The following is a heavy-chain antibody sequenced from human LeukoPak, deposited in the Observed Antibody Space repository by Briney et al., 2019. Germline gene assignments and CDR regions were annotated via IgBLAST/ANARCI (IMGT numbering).Heavy chain of an antibody. CDR3: ARGMTTVTTSSYYYYMDV. CDR2: ISYDGSNK. CDR1: GFTFSSYE. J-gene: IGHJ6*03. Sequence: GGSLRLSCAASGFTFSSYEMNWVRQAPGKGLEWVAVISYDGSNKYYADSVKGRFTISRDNSKNTLYLQMNSLRAEDTAVYYCARGMTTVTTSSYYYYMDVWGKGTTVTVSS. D-gene: IGHD4-17*01. V-gene: IGHV3-30*04.